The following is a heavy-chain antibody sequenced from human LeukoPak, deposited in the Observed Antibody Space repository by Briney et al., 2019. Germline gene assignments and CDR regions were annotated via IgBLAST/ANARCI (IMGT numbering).Heavy chain of an antibody. CDR1: GGSISSGGYY. CDR3: ARLFHPALSGNYPFDY. V-gene: IGHV4-31*03. J-gene: IGHJ4*02. D-gene: IGHD1-26*01. Sequence: SQTLSLTCTVSGGSISSGGYYWSWIRQHPGKGLEWIGYIYYSGSTYYNPSLKSRVTISVDTSKNQFSLKLNSVTAADTAMYYCARLFHPALSGNYPFDYWGQGTLVTVSS. CDR2: IYYSGST.